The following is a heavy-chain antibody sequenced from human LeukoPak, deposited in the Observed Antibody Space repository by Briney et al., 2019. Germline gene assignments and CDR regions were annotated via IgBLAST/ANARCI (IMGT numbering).Heavy chain of an antibody. D-gene: IGHD2-15*01. CDR2: INHSGST. J-gene: IGHJ4*02. V-gene: IGHV4-34*01. CDR3: ARLFGSYHRDY. Sequence: SETLSLTCAVYGGSFSGYYWSWIRQPPGKGLEWIGEINHSGSTNYNPSLKSRVTISVDTSKNQFSLKLSSVTAADTAVYYCARLFGSYHRDYWGQGTLVTVSS. CDR1: GGSFSGYY.